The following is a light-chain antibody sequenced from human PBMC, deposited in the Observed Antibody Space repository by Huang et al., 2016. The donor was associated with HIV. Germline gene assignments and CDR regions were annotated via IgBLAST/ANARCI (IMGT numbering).Light chain of an antibody. CDR1: PSVSSRY. CDR3: QHYGSSPGYT. CDR2: GAS. V-gene: IGKV3-20*01. Sequence: EIVLTQSPGTLSLSPGERATLSCRASPSVSSRYLAWYQQKPGQAPRRLIYGASSRAAGIPDRFSGSGSGTDFTLTISRLEPEDFSVYFCQHYGSSPGYTFGQGTKLEIK. J-gene: IGKJ2*01.